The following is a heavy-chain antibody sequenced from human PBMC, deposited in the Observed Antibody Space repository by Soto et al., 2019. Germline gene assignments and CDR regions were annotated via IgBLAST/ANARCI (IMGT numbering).Heavy chain of an antibody. CDR2: ISGSGGST. Sequence: GGSLRLSCAAAGFTFSSYAMSWVRQAPGKGLEWVSAISGSGGSTYYADSVKGRFTISRDNSKNTLYLQMNSLRAEDTAVYYCAKSVWDCSGGSCYSGWFDPWGQGTLVTVSS. CDR1: GFTFSSYA. V-gene: IGHV3-23*01. D-gene: IGHD2-15*01. CDR3: AKSVWDCSGGSCYSGWFDP. J-gene: IGHJ5*02.